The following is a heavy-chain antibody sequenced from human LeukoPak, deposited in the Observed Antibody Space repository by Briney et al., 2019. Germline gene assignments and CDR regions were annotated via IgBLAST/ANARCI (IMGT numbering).Heavy chain of an antibody. J-gene: IGHJ4*02. V-gene: IGHV3-11*04. CDR3: ASQGSGYDSPIDY. D-gene: IGHD5-12*01. CDR1: GFTFSDYY. Sequence: GGSLRLSCAASGFTFSDYYMSWIRQAPGKGLEWISYISSTGSNIYYADSVKGRFTISRDNAKNSLYLQANSLRAEDMAVYYCASQGSGYDSPIDYWGQGTLVTVSS. CDR2: ISSTGSNI.